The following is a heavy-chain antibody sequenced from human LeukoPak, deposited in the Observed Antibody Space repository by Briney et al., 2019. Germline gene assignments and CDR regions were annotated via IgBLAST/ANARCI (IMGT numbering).Heavy chain of an antibody. CDR1: GGSFSGYY. V-gene: IGHV4-34*01. CDR3: ARGQIEYSSSSGSGPFDY. J-gene: IGHJ4*02. D-gene: IGHD6-6*01. CDR2: INHSGST. Sequence: SETLSLTCAVYGGSFSGYYWSWIRQPPGKGLEWIGEINHSGSTNYNPSLKSRVTISVDTSKNQFSLKLSSVTAADTAVYYCARGQIEYSSSSGSGPFDYWGQGTPVTVSS.